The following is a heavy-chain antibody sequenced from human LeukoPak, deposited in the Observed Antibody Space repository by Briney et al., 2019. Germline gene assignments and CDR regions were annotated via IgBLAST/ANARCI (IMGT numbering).Heavy chain of an antibody. CDR3: AKDVGATGAATYFDY. J-gene: IGHJ4*02. V-gene: IGHV3-21*04. D-gene: IGHD6-13*01. Sequence: GGSLRLACAASGFTFSSYSINWVRQAPGKGLEWVSFISSGSSYIYYADSVKGRFTISRDNAKNSLYLQMNSLRAEDTAVYFCAKDVGATGAATYFDYWGQGTLVTVSS. CDR1: GFTFSSYS. CDR2: ISSGSSYI.